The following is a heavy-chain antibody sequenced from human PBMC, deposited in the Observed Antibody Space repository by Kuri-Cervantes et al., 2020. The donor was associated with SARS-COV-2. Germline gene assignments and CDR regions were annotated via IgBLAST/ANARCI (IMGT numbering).Heavy chain of an antibody. D-gene: IGHD3-16*01. V-gene: IGHV3-23*01. CDR3: ARDLGVAPDF. Sequence: GESLKISCAASGFTFSSYAMSWVRQAPGKGLEWVSCIKGGSGTTYYAASVKGRFTVSRDNAKNTLYLLMSSLRVEDTAMYYCARDLGVAPDFLGQGTQVTVSS. CDR2: IKGGSGTT. CDR1: GFTFSSYA. J-gene: IGHJ4*02.